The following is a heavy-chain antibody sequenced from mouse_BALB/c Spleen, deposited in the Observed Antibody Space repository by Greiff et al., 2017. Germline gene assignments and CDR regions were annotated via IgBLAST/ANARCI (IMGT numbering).Heavy chain of an antibody. CDR3: ASPIYYGRAWFAY. J-gene: IGHJ3*01. CDR2: ISSGGGST. CDR1: GFAFSSYD. Sequence: VKLVESGGGLVKPGGSLKLSCAASGFAFSSYDMSWVRQTPEKRLEWVAYISSGGGSTYYPDTVKGRFTISRDNAKNTLYLQMSSLKSEDTAMYYCASPIYYGRAWFAYWGQGTLVTVSA. V-gene: IGHV5-12-1*01. D-gene: IGHD2-1*01.